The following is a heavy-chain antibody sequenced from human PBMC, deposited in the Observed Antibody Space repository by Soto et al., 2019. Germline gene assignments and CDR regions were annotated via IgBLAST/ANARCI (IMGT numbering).Heavy chain of an antibody. CDR1: GGSFSRYY. V-gene: IGHV4-59*08. CDR3: GRGGSAHYDILTGLGY. D-gene: IGHD3-9*01. Sequence: PSETLSLTCTVSGGSFSRYYWSWIRQPPGKGLEWIGDIYDSGSTDYNPSLKSRVTISVDTSKNQFSLKLSSVTAADTAVYYCGRGGSAHYDILTGLGYWGQGTLVTVS. CDR2: IYDSGST. J-gene: IGHJ4*02.